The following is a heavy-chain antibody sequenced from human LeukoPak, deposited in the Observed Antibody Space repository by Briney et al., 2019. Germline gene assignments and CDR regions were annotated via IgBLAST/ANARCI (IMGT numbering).Heavy chain of an antibody. CDR1: GYTLTELS. CDR2: FDPEDGET. Sequence: ASVTVSCKVSGYTLTELSMHWVRQAPGKGLEWMGGFDPEDGETIYAQKFQGRVTMTEDTSTDTAYMELSSLRSEDTAVYYCATLGRFPLNVNYYYYYGMDVWGQGTTVTVSS. J-gene: IGHJ6*02. CDR3: ATLGRFPLNVNYYYYYGMDV. V-gene: IGHV1-24*01.